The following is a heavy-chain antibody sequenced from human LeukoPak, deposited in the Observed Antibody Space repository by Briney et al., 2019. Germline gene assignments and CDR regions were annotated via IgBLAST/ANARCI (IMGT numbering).Heavy chain of an antibody. Sequence: GGSLRLSCAASGFTFSSFAMNWVRQAPGKGLEWVSTISGSGDSTYYADSVKGRFTISRDNSKNTLHLQMNSLRAEDTAVYYCAKGGAGYCSSTSCLYYFDSWGQGTLVTVSS. CDR2: ISGSGDST. CDR1: GFTFSSFA. CDR3: AKGGAGYCSSTSCLYYFDS. D-gene: IGHD2-2*01. J-gene: IGHJ4*02. V-gene: IGHV3-23*01.